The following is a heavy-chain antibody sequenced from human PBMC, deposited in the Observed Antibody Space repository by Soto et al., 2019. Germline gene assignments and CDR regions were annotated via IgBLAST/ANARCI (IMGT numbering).Heavy chain of an antibody. V-gene: IGHV1-18*01. D-gene: IGHD3-10*01. Sequence: QIQLVQSAAEVLKPGASVKVSCKASGYTFSNYGISWVRQAPGQGLEWTAWISGYNGDTKTAQSLQGRVTVITDTSTSTAYMELRSLRSDDTAIYYCARSLGSGTGFDYWGQGTLVTVSS. CDR1: GYTFSNYG. J-gene: IGHJ4*02. CDR3: ARSLGSGTGFDY. CDR2: ISGYNGDT.